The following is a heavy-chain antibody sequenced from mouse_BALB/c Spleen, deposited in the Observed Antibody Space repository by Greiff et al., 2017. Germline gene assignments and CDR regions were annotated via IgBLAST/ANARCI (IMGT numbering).Heavy chain of an antibody. CDR1: GFTFSSYA. CDR2: ISSGGSYT. Sequence: EVKVEESGGGLVKPGGSLKLSCAASGFTFSSYAMSWVRQTPEKRLEWVATISSGGSYTYYPDSVKGRFTISRDNAKNTLYLQMSSLRSEDTAMYYCARRREGAYAMDYWGQGTSVTVSS. V-gene: IGHV5-9-3*01. J-gene: IGHJ4*01. CDR3: ARRREGAYAMDY.